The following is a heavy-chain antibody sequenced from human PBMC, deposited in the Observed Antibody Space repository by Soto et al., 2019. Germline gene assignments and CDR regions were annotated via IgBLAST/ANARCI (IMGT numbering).Heavy chain of an antibody. D-gene: IGHD3-22*01. CDR3: AADYYDSSGYSNHYYYYYGMDV. V-gene: IGHV1-58*01. CDR2: IVVGSGNT. CDR1: GFTFTSSA. J-gene: IGHJ6*02. Sequence: ASVKVSCKASGFTFTSSAVQWVRQARGQRLEWIGWIVVGSGNTNYAQKFQERVTITRDMSTSTAYMELSSLRSEDTAVYYCAADYYDSSGYSNHYYYYYGMDVWGQGTTVTVSS.